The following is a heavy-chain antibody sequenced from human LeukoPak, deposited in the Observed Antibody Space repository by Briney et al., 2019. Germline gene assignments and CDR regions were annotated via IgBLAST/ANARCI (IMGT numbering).Heavy chain of an antibody. V-gene: IGHV3-74*01. CDR1: GFTFSNHW. D-gene: IGHD1-1*01. CDR2: INTDGSST. CDR3: TKDRVWNSFDS. J-gene: IGHJ4*02. Sequence: GGSLRLSCAASGFTFSNHWMNWVRQAPGKGLVWVSRINTDGSSTTYADSVKGRFTISRDNAKNTLYLQMNSLKNEDTAVYYCTKDRVWNSFDSWGQGTLVTGSS.